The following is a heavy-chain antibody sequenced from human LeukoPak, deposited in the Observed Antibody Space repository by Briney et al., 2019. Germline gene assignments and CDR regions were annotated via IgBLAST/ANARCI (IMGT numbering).Heavy chain of an antibody. D-gene: IGHD3-10*01. J-gene: IGHJ6*02. V-gene: IGHV4-30-2*01. CDR3: ARGMNYYGSGSSYGMDV. Sequence: SQTLSLTCAVSGGSISSGGYSWSWIRQPPGKGLERIGYIYHSGSTYYNPSLKSRVTISVDRSKNQFSLRLSSVTAADTAVYYCARGMNYYGSGSSYGMDVWGQGTTVTVSS. CDR1: GGSISSGGYS. CDR2: IYHSGST.